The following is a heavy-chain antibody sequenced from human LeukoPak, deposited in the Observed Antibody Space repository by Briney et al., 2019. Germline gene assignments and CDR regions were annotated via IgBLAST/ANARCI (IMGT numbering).Heavy chain of an antibody. V-gene: IGHV3-21*01. CDR1: GFTFSSYS. J-gene: IGHJ6*03. CDR3: ARGADFWSGYSRGYYMDV. Sequence: GGSLRLSCAASGFTFSSYSMNWVRQAPGKGLEWVSSISSSSSYIYYADSVKGRFTISRDNAKKSLYLQMNSLRVEDTAVYYCARGADFWSGYSRGYYMDVWGKGTTVTVSS. D-gene: IGHD3-3*01. CDR2: ISSSSSYI.